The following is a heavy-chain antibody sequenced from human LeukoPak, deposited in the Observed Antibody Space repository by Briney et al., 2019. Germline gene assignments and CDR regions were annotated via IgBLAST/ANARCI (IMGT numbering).Heavy chain of an antibody. CDR1: GFTVSSNY. J-gene: IGHJ3*02. CDR2: IYSGGST. Sequence: GGSLRLSCAASGFTVSSNYMSWVRQAPGKGLEWVSVIYSGGSTYYADSVKGRFTISRHNSKNTLYLQMNSLRAEDTAVYYCAREGEYSYGYGGDAFDIWGQGTMVTVSS. CDR3: AREGEYSYGYGGDAFDI. D-gene: IGHD5-18*01. V-gene: IGHV3-53*04.